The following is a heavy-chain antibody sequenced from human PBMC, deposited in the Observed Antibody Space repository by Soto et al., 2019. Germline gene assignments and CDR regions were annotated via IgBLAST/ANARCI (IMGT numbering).Heavy chain of an antibody. CDR2: VNQDGTQK. CDR1: GFTFSGYW. J-gene: IGHJ4*02. D-gene: IGHD6-19*01. CDR3: ARWESSDWYLGI. Sequence: LRLSCAGSGFTFSGYWMTWVRQPPGKGLEWVASVNQDGTQKVYVDSVKGRFTISRDNAKNSLFLQMISLRAEDTAVYYCARWESSDWYLGIWGQGTLVTVSS. V-gene: IGHV3-7*03.